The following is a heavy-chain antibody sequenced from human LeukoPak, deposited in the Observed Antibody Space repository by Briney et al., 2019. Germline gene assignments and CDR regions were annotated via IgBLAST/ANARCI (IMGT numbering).Heavy chain of an antibody. CDR2: ISAYNGNT. CDR3: ARAEIDYYGSGSYSIRFDP. CDR1: GYTFTSYG. V-gene: IGHV1-18*01. Sequence: ASVKVSCKASGYTFTSYGISWVRQAPGQGLEWMGWISAYNGNTNYAQKLQGRVTMTTDTSTSTAYMELRSLRSDDTAVYDCARAEIDYYGSGSYSIRFDPWGQGTLVTVSS. J-gene: IGHJ5*02. D-gene: IGHD3-10*01.